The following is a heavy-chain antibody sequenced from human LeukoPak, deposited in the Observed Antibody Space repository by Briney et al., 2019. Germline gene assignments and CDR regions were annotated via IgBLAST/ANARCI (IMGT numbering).Heavy chain of an antibody. CDR3: AKDPWNGDYGSSYYYYYMDV. D-gene: IGHD4-17*01. CDR1: GFTFSSYG. CDR2: IRYDGSNK. V-gene: IGHV3-30*02. Sequence: GGSLRLSCAASGFTFSSYGMHWVRQAPGKGLEWVAFIRYDGSNKYYADSVKGRFTISRDNSKNTLYLQMNSLRAEDTAVYYCAKDPWNGDYGSSYYYYYMDVWGKGTTVTISS. J-gene: IGHJ6*03.